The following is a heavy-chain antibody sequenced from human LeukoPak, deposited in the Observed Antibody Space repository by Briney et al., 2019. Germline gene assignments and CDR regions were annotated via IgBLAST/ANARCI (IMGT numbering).Heavy chain of an antibody. Sequence: SETLSLTCSVSGGSISSRSYYWAWIRQPPGKGLEWIGSGYYTGITYYKSSLKSRITISVDTSKNQFSLKMSSVTAADTAVYYCVGLGYCSYGVCYVGGDDAFNIWGQGTMVTVFS. V-gene: IGHV4-39*01. D-gene: IGHD2-8*01. J-gene: IGHJ3*02. CDR1: GGSISSRSYY. CDR3: VGLGYCSYGVCYVGGDDAFNI. CDR2: GYYTGIT.